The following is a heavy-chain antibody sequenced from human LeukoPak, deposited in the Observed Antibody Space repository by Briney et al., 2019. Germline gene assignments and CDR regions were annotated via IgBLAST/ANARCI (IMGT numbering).Heavy chain of an antibody. Sequence: SETLSLTCTVSGNSISSSSYYWVWIRQPPGKGLEWIGSINYYGKTYYNPSVKSRVTISVDTSKNQFSLMVRSVTAADTAVYYCGRSAGFVHFDHWGQGALVTVTS. J-gene: IGHJ4*02. CDR2: INYYGKT. CDR1: GNSISSSSYY. D-gene: IGHD3-16*01. CDR3: GRSAGFVHFDH. V-gene: IGHV4-39*07.